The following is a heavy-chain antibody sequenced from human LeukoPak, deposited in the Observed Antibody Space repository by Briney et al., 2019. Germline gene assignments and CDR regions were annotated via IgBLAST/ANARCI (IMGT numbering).Heavy chain of an antibody. CDR2: IWYDGSNK. CDR1: GFTFSSYA. Sequence: PGGSLRLSCAASGFTFSSYAMHWVRQAPGKGLEWVAVIWYDGSNKYYADSVKGRFTISRDNSKNTLYLQMNSLRAEDTAVYYCARVGIVSYFDYWGQGTLVTVSS. V-gene: IGHV3-33*08. D-gene: IGHD2-21*01. CDR3: ARVGIVSYFDY. J-gene: IGHJ4*02.